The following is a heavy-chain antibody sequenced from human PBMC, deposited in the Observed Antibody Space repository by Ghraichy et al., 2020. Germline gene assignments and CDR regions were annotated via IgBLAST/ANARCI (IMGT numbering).Heavy chain of an antibody. CDR1: GGSISSSSYY. V-gene: IGHV4-39*01. J-gene: IGHJ4*02. Sequence: SETLSLTCTVSGGSISSSSYYWGWIRQPPGKGLEWIGSIYYSGSTYYNPSLKSRVTISVDTSKNQFSLKLSSVTAADTAVYYCARQFLRTYYDYVWGSYPSYRLDYWGQGTLVTVSS. CDR2: IYYSGST. D-gene: IGHD3-16*02. CDR3: ARQFLRTYYDYVWGSYPSYRLDY.